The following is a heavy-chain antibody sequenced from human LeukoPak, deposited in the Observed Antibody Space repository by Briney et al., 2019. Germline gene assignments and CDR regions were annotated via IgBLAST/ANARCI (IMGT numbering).Heavy chain of an antibody. CDR1: GYSFTSYW. D-gene: IGHD3-22*01. V-gene: IGHV5-51*01. CDR2: IYPGDSDT. CDR3: ARPYYYDSSGSPSHTDY. Sequence: GESLKISCQGSGYSFTSYWIGWVRQMPGKGLEWMGIIYPGDSDTRYSPSFQGQVTISADKSISTAYLQWSSLKASDTAMYYCARPYYYDSSGSPSHTDYWGQGTLVTVSS. J-gene: IGHJ4*02.